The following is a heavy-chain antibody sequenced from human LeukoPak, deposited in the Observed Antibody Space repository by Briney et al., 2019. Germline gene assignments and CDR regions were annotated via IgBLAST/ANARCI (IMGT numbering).Heavy chain of an antibody. Sequence: PGRSLRLSCAASGFTFSNNGLHWVRQAPGKGLEWVAFIWYDGSNKYYADSVKGRFTVSRDNAKNSLYLQMNSLRAEDMALYYCAKDIGSAAAGTIDYWGQGTLVTVSS. V-gene: IGHV3-33*03. J-gene: IGHJ4*02. CDR2: IWYDGSNK. CDR1: GFTFSNNG. CDR3: AKDIGSAAAGTIDY. D-gene: IGHD6-13*01.